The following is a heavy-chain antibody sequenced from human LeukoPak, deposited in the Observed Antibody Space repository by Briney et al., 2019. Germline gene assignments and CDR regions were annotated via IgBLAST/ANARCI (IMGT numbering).Heavy chain of an antibody. D-gene: IGHD2-15*01. CDR2: IIPILGIA. V-gene: IGHV1-69*04. Sequence: ASVKVPCKASGGTFSSYAISWVRQAPGQGLEWMGRIIPILGIANYAQKFQGRVTITADKSTSTAYMELSSLRSEDTAVYYCARVSCSGGSCYWGQGTLVTVSS. CDR1: GGTFSSYA. J-gene: IGHJ4*02. CDR3: ARVSCSGGSCY.